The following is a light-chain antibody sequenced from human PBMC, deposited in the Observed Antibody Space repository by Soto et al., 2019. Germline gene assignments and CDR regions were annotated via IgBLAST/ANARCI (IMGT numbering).Light chain of an antibody. J-gene: IGKJ1*01. CDR2: GAS. Sequence: EIVLTQSPGTLSLSPGERGTLSCRASQSVSNNYLAWYQQKPGQAPRLLIYGASNRATGIPDRFSGSGSGTDFTLTISRLEPEDFAEYYCQQYGSSGTFGQGTKVDIK. CDR3: QQYGSSGT. CDR1: QSVSNNY. V-gene: IGKV3-20*01.